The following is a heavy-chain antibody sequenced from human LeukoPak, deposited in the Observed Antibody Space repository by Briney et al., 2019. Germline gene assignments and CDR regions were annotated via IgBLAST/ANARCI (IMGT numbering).Heavy chain of an antibody. J-gene: IGHJ4*02. D-gene: IGHD2-2*01. CDR3: ARIGYCSSTSCYQGGGYFDY. CDR2: IYYSGGT. CDR1: GGSISSSSYY. V-gene: IGHV4-39*01. Sequence: SETLSLTCTVSGGSISSSSYYWGWIRQPPGKGLEWIGSIYYSGGTYYNPSLKSRVTISVDTSKNQFSLKLSSVTAADTAVYYCARIGYCSSTSCYQGGGYFDYWGQGTLVTVSS.